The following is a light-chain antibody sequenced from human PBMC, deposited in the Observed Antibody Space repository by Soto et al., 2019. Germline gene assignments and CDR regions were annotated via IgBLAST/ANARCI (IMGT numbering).Light chain of an antibody. CDR1: QSVISN. CDR2: SAS. J-gene: IGKJ4*01. V-gene: IGKV3-15*01. Sequence: EVVMTQSPATLSVSPGERATLSCRASQSVISNLVWYQQKPGQAPRLLIYSASTRATGIPARFSGTGSGTEFTLTISSLQSEDFAVYYCQQYHHLTHTFGGGTRVEIK. CDR3: QQYHHLTHT.